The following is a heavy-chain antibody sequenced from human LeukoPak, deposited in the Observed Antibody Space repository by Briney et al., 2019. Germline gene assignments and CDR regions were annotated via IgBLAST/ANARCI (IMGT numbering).Heavy chain of an antibody. CDR3: ARDVVVVPAAIHYGMDV. V-gene: IGHV4-31*03. Sequence: SETLSLTCSVSGASISSGGFYWSWIRQHPGRDLEWIGYMYSSGNTHYNPSLKGRVTISLDTSKNQFSLNLSSVTAADTAVYYCARDVVVVPAAIHYGMDVWGQGTTVTVSS. J-gene: IGHJ6*02. CDR2: MYSSGNT. D-gene: IGHD2-2*01. CDR1: GASISSGGFY.